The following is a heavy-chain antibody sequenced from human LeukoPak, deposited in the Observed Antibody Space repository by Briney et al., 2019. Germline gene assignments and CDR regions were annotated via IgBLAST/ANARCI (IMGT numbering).Heavy chain of an antibody. CDR2: ITVASGNT. V-gene: IGHV1-3*01. CDR3: VGGSLGF. Sequence: ASVKVSCKTLGYTFVTSSIYWVRQAPGQRLEWLGWITVASGNTRYSENLQGRVTLTRDTSANTAYMELRNLKSEDTAVYYCVGGSLGFWGQGTLVTVSP. CDR1: GYTFVTSS. J-gene: IGHJ4*02.